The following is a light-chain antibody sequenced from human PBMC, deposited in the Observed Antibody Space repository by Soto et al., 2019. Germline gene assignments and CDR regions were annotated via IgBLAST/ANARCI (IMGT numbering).Light chain of an antibody. CDR1: SGDVGSYDY. Sequence: QSVLTQPPSASGPPGQSVAISCTGTSGDVGSYDYVSWYQHHPGKAPKLMIYEVNKRPSGVPDRFSGCKSGNTASLTVSGLQAEDEADYYCSSYAGSNNFPYVFGPGTKVTVL. J-gene: IGLJ1*01. CDR2: EVN. CDR3: SSYAGSNNFPYV. V-gene: IGLV2-8*01.